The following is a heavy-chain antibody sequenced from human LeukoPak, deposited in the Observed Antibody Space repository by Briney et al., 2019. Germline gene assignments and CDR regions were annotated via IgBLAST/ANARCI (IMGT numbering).Heavy chain of an antibody. CDR3: ARGGSFPSSSSSREYYLDY. CDR2: RSIYNGNT. Sequence: GASVKVSCKASGYDFINYGISWVRQAPGQGLEWMGWRSIYNGNTDYKLQGRVTMTTDTSTSTAYMELRSLRSDDTAVYYCARGGSFPSSSSSREYYLDYWGQGTPVTVSS. CDR1: GYDFINYG. V-gene: IGHV1-18*01. D-gene: IGHD6-6*01. J-gene: IGHJ4*02.